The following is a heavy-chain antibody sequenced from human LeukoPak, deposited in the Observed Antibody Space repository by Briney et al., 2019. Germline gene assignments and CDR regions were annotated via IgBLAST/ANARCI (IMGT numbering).Heavy chain of an antibody. CDR3: ARDYCYDSSGYRIFDY. D-gene: IGHD3-22*01. V-gene: IGHV3-66*01. CDR1: GFTFSSYW. CDR2: IYSGGST. J-gene: IGHJ4*02. Sequence: GGSLRLSCAASGFTFSSYWMYWVRQAPGKGLEWVSVIYSGGSTYYADSVKGRFTISRDNSKNTLYLQMNSLRAEDTAVYYCARDYCYDSSGYRIFDYWGQGTLVTVSS.